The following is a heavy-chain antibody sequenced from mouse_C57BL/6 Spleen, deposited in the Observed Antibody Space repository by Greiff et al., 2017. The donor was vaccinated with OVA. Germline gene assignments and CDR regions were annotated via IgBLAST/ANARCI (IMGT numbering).Heavy chain of an antibody. CDR3: TGSVYYDYDGVFDY. D-gene: IGHD2-4*01. Sequence: EVKVEESGGGLVQPGGSMKLSCVASGFTFSNYWMNWVRQSPEKGLEWVAQIRLKSDNYATHYAESVKGRFTISRDDSKSSVYLQMNNLRAEDTGIYYCTGSVYYDYDGVFDYWGQGTTLTVSS. J-gene: IGHJ2*01. CDR2: IRLKSDNYAT. CDR1: GFTFSNYW. V-gene: IGHV6-3*01.